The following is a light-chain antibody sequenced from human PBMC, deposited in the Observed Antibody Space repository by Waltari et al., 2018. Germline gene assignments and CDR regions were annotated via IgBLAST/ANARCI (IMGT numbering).Light chain of an antibody. J-gene: IGKJ3*01. CDR2: DAS. V-gene: IGKV3-11*01. CDR1: QSISSY. Sequence: EIVLKQSPATLSLSPGGRATLSCRASQSISSYLAWYQQKPGQAPRLLIYDASTRATGIPARFRGSGSVTDFTLTISSLEPEDFAIYYCQQRSKSFTFGPGTKVDMK. CDR3: QQRSKSFT.